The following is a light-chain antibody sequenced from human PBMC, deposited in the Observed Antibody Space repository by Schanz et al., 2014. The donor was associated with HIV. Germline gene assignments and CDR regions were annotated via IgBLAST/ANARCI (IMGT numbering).Light chain of an antibody. CDR3: ISYTSDTVL. CDR1: GTDIGDDNY. Sequence: QSALAQPASMSASPGQSITISCVGSGTDIGDDNYVSWYQHHPGTAPKLLIFDVNIRPSGVSDRFAGSKSDNTASLTISALQPEDEADYYCISYTSDTVLFGGGTKLTVL. J-gene: IGLJ2*01. CDR2: DVN. V-gene: IGLV2-14*03.